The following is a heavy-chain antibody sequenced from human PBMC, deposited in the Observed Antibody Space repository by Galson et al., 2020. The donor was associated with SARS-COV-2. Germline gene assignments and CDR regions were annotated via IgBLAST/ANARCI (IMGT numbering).Heavy chain of an antibody. J-gene: IGHJ4*02. Sequence: AVGSLRLSCAASGFTFSSYSMNWVRQAPGKGLEWVSSISSSSSYIYYADSVKGRFTISRDNAKNSLYLQMNSLRAEDTAVYYCARGNRGYSYGYFDYWGQGTLVTVSS. CDR2: ISSSSSYI. V-gene: IGHV3-21*01. CDR3: ARGNRGYSYGYFDY. D-gene: IGHD5-18*01. CDR1: GFTFSSYS.